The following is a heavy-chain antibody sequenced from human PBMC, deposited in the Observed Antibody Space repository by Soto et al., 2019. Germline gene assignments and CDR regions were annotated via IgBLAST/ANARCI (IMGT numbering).Heavy chain of an antibody. V-gene: IGHV4-39*01. J-gene: IGHJ4*02. D-gene: IGHD3-22*01. CDR1: GGSISSSSYY. Sequence: QLQLQESGPGLVKPSETLSLTCTVSGGSISSSSYYWGWIRQPPGKGLEWIGSIYYSGSTYYNPSLKSRVTISVDTSKNQFSLKLSSVTAADTAVYYCARLKYYYDSSGYYQYYFDYWGQGTLVTVSS. CDR3: ARLKYYYDSSGYYQYYFDY. CDR2: IYYSGST.